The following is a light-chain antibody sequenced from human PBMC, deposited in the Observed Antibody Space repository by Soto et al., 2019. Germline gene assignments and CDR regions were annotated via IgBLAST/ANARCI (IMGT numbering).Light chain of an antibody. CDR1: QGISSY. CDR3: QQLNSYPRLT. CDR2: AAS. J-gene: IGKJ4*01. Sequence: DIQLTQSPSFLSASVGDRVTITCRASQGISSYLAWYQQKPGKAPKLLIYAASTLQSGVPSRFSGSGSGTAFTLTISSLQPEDFATYSCQQLNSYPRLTFGGGNKVEIK. V-gene: IGKV1-9*01.